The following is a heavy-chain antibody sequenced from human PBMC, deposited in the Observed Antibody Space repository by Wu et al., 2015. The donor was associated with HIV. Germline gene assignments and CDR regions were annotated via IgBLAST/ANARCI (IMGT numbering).Heavy chain of an antibody. CDR1: GYTFTGYY. CDR3: ARRGRGDYAIDY. D-gene: IGHD4-17*01. Sequence: HVQLEQSGAVVRKSGASVRVPCKVSGYTFTGYYMHWVRQAPGQGLEWMGWINPNSGGTNYAQKFQGRVTMTRDTSISTAYMELSRLRSDDTAVYYCARRGRGDYAIDYWGQGTLVTVSS. J-gene: IGHJ4*02. CDR2: INPNSGGT. V-gene: IGHV1-2*02.